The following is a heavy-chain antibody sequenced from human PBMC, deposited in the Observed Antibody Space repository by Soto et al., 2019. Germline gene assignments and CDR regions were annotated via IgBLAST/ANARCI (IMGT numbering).Heavy chain of an antibody. CDR2: IYYSGST. V-gene: IGHV4-59*01. J-gene: IGHJ4*02. Sequence: SETLSLTCTVSGGSISSYYWSWIRQPPGKGLEWIGYIYYSGSTNYNPSLKSRVTISVDTSKNQFSLKLSSVTAADTAVYYCARVSGYSYGSYYFDYWGQGTLVTVSS. CDR3: ARVSGYSYGSYYFDY. CDR1: GGSISSYY. D-gene: IGHD5-18*01.